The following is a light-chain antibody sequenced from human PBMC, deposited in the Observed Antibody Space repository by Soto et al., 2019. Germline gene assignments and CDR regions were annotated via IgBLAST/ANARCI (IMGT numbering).Light chain of an antibody. V-gene: IGLV2-23*02. J-gene: IGLJ2*01. CDR3: CSYAGSSAFE. CDR2: EVT. CDR1: SSDVGRYNL. Sequence: QSVLTQPVSVSGSPGQSITISCTGTSSDVGRYNLVSWYQQHAGKAPKLMIYEVTKRPSGVSNRFSGPKSGNTASLTISGLQAEDEADYYCCSYAGSSAFEFGGGTKLTVL.